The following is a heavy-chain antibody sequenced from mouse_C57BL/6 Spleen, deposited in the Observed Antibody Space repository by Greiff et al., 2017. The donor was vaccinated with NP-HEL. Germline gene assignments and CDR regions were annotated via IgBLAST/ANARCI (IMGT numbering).Heavy chain of an antibody. Sequence: EVQLVESGPGLVKPSQSLSLTCSVTGYSITSGYYWNWIRQFPGNKLEWMGYISYDGSNNYNPSLKNRISITRDTSKNQFFLKLNSVTTEDTATYYCASLDSSGFYWGQGTTLTVSS. J-gene: IGHJ2*01. CDR1: GYSITSGYY. D-gene: IGHD3-2*02. V-gene: IGHV3-6*01. CDR2: ISYDGSN. CDR3: ASLDSSGFY.